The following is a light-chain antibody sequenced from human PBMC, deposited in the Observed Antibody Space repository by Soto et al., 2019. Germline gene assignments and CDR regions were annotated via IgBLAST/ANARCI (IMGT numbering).Light chain of an antibody. CDR3: QRYGSSPPLT. J-gene: IGKJ4*01. Sequence: EFVLTQSPGTLSLSPGERATLSCRASQSVSSTFLAWYQQKPGQAPRLLIYGSSTRGTANPDRFSGSGSVTGFPLTIRRLEPEDCAVYYWQRYGSSPPLTVGGGTKVVIK. CDR2: GSS. CDR1: QSVSSTF. V-gene: IGKV3-20*01.